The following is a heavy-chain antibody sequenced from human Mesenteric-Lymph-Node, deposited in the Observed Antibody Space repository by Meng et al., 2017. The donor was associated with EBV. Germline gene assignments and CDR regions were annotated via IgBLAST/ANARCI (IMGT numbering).Heavy chain of an antibody. V-gene: IGHV1-69*15. CDR1: GSTFSSYG. D-gene: IGHD3-16*02. J-gene: IGHJ4*02. CDR3: ARDYLYYGQFDS. CDR2: ITPIFSRN. Sequence: VLVVDVGAEVKKAWSSVEVSQQASGSTFSSYGCSWVRQAPEQGVGGRGIITPIFSRNIYAQKFQGRVTITADETTTTAYMQRSSLRAEDSAVYYCARDYLYYGQFDSWGQGTLVTVSS.